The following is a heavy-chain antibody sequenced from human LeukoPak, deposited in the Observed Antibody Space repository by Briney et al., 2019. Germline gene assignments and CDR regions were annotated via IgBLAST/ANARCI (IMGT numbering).Heavy chain of an antibody. Sequence: SETLSLTCTVSGGSINNGGYYWSWIRQHPGKGLEWIGYIYYSGSTNYNPSLKSRVTISVDTSKNQFSLKLSSVTAADTAVYYCARAKGIAVADNYYYYGMDVWGQGTTVTVSS. D-gene: IGHD6-19*01. CDR1: GGSINNGGYY. J-gene: IGHJ6*02. CDR3: ARAKGIAVADNYYYYGMDV. CDR2: IYYSGST. V-gene: IGHV4-61*08.